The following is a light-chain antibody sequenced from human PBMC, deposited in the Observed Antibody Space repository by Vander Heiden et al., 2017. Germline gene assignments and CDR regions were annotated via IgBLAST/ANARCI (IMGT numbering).Light chain of an antibody. J-gene: IGLJ3*02. CDR1: SSHIGSNT. CDR3: AAWDDSLNGWV. V-gene: IGLV1-44*01. Sequence: QSVLTRPPSASGTPGQRVTISCSGSSSHIGSNTVNGYQQLPGTSPKLLIYSNNQRPSGVPDRFSGSKSGTPASLAISGLQSEDEADYYCAAWDDSLNGWVFGGGTKLTVL. CDR2: SNN.